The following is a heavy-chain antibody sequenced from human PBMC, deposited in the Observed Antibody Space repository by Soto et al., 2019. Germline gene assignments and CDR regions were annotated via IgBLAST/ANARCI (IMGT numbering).Heavy chain of an antibody. J-gene: IGHJ3*02. CDR3: ALILKAGGMILVALWAFDI. CDR1: GFSLSDGRVG. D-gene: IGHD3-22*01. Sequence: QVTLKESGPVLVKPTETLTLTCTVSGFSLSDGRVGVSWIRQPPGKALEWLAHIFSNDEKFYSASLKSRLTIPKDTSKSQVVLNVTNMAPVDTATYYCALILKAGGMILVALWAFDIWGQGTMVPVSS. CDR2: IFSNDEK. V-gene: IGHV2-26*01.